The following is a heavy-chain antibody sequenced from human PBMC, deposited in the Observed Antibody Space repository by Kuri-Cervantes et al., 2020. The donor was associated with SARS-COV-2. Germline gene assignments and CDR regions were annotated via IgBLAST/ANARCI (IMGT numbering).Heavy chain of an antibody. CDR1: GFNFSTTD. CDR3: ARDRGGVQDI. V-gene: IGHV3-30-3*01. J-gene: IGHJ4*02. D-gene: IGHD3-10*01. CDR2: ISHDGINK. Sequence: GESLKISCVASGFNFSTTDMNWVRQAPGKGLEWMAVISHDGINKYYAESVKGRFNISRDSFKNTVYLRMTSLGPDDTAVYYCARDRGGVQDIWGQGSLVTVSS.